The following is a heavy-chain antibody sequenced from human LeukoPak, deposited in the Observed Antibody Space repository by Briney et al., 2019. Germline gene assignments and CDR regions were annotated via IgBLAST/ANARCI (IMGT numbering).Heavy chain of an antibody. Sequence: GGSLRLSCAASGFTVSSNYMSWVRQAPGKGLEWVSVIYSGGNTYYADSVKGRFTISRDSFKNTLYLQMNSLRPEDTAVYYCAKEGDYYGSGSYRDGFDIWGQGTRATVSS. J-gene: IGHJ3*02. CDR2: IYSGGNT. CDR3: AKEGDYYGSGSYRDGFDI. CDR1: GFTVSSNY. D-gene: IGHD3-10*01. V-gene: IGHV3-53*05.